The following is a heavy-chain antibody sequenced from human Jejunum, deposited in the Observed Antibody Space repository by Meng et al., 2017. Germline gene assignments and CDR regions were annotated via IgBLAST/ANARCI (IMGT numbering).Heavy chain of an antibody. D-gene: IGHD5-18*01. CDR1: GFSFTTYA. CDR2: ISDNGGRI. J-gene: IGHJ5*02. Sequence: GESLKISCAASGFSFTTYAMSWIRQAPGRGLEWVSVISDNGGRIFYADSVKGRFTISRDNSKNTVYLQMNNLRAEDTAVYFCAKGVYSFGYNDHWGQGTLVTVSS. CDR3: AKGVYSFGYNDH. V-gene: IGHV3-23*01.